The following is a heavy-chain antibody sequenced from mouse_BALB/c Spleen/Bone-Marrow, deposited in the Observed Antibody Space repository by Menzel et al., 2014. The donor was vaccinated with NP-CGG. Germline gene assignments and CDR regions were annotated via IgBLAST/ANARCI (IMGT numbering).Heavy chain of an antibody. D-gene: IGHD2-1*01. CDR1: GFTFSDYY. J-gene: IGHJ4*01. CDR3: ARHLYGNYGAMDY. CDR2: ISNGGGST. V-gene: IGHV5-12*02. Sequence: EVMLVESGGGLVQPGGSLKLSCATSGFTFSDYYMYWVRQTPEKRLEWVAYISNGGGSTYYPDTVKGRFTISRDNAKNTLYLQMSRLKSEDIAMYYCARHLYGNYGAMDYWGQGTSVTVSS.